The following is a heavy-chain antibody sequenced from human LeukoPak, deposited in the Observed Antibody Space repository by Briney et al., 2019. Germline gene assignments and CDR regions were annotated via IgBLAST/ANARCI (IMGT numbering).Heavy chain of an antibody. CDR1: GGSFSGYY. V-gene: IGHV4-34*01. CDR3: ARERRNGEPNDY. Sequence: SETLSLTCAVYGGSFSGYYWSWIRQPPGKGLEWIGETNHSGSTNYNPSLKSRVTISVDTSKNQFSLKLSSVTAADTAVYYCARERRNGEPNDYWGQGTLVTVSS. CDR2: TNHSGST. J-gene: IGHJ4*02. D-gene: IGHD1-1*01.